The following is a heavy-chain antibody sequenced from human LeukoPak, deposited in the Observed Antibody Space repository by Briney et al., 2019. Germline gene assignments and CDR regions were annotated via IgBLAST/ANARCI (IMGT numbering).Heavy chain of an antibody. CDR3: AKESSGYRLVGYYFDY. CDR1: GFIVSSNF. D-gene: IGHD3-22*01. Sequence: PGGSLRLSCAASGFIVSSNFMSWVRLAPGKGLEWVSAISGSGGSTYYADSVKGRFTISRDNSKNTLYLQMNSLRAEDTAVYYCAKESSGYRLVGYYFDYWGQGTLVTVSS. CDR2: ISGSGGST. J-gene: IGHJ4*02. V-gene: IGHV3-23*01.